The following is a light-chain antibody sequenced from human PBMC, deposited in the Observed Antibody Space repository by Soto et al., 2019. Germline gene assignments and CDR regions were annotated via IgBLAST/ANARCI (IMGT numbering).Light chain of an antibody. CDR1: ASNLGAKYA. V-gene: IGLV1-40*01. J-gene: IGLJ3*02. CDR3: QSYDTTLSGLV. Sequence: QSVLTQPPSVSGAPGQRVTISCTGSASNLGAKYAVHWYQHLPGTAPKLLIYDNIHRPSGVPDRFSGSKSDTSASLAITGRQAEDEAEYYCQSYDTTLSGLVFGGGTKLTVL. CDR2: DNI.